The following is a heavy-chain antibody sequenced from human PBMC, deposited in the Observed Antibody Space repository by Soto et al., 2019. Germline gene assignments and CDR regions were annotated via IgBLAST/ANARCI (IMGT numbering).Heavy chain of an antibody. CDR1: GYSFTSYW. CDR3: ARRMRAVGYCSGGSCYSPNKIDGFDI. J-gene: IGHJ3*02. Sequence: GESLKISCKGSGYSFTSYWIGWVRQMPWKGLEWMGIIYPGDSDTRYSPSFQGQVTISADKSISTAYLQWSSLKASDTAMYYCARRMRAVGYCSGGSCYSPNKIDGFDIWGQGTMVTVSS. V-gene: IGHV5-51*01. D-gene: IGHD2-15*01. CDR2: IYPGDSDT.